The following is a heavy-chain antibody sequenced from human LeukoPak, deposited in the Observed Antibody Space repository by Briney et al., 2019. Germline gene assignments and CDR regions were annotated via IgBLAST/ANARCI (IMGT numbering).Heavy chain of an antibody. CDR1: GDSISSSSYC. Sequence: SETLSLTCTVSGDSISSSSYCWGWIRQPPGKGLEWIGSILYSGSTNYNPSLKSRVTISVDTSKNQFSLNLRSMKASDTAVYYCARAFCVGDCFVLHIYFDSWGLGTLVTVSS. CDR2: ILYSGST. V-gene: IGHV4-39*07. D-gene: IGHD2-21*02. CDR3: ARAFCVGDCFVLHIYFDS. J-gene: IGHJ4*02.